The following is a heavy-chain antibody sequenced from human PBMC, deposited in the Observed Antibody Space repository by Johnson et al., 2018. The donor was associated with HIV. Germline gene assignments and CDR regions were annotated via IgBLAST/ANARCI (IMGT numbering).Heavy chain of an antibody. D-gene: IGHD2-21*01. CDR2: IHSGGST. J-gene: IGHJ3*02. CDR3: ARGGHCGGDCAGAKQALDI. CDR1: GFTFSNAW. Sequence: VQLVESGGGLVKPGGSLRLSCAASGFTFSNAWMSWVRQAPGKGLEWVSVIHSGGSTYYADSVEGRFTISRDNSKNTVLLQMNSLRVEDTAVYYCARGGHCGGDCAGAKQALDIWGQGTMVTVSS. V-gene: IGHV3-66*01.